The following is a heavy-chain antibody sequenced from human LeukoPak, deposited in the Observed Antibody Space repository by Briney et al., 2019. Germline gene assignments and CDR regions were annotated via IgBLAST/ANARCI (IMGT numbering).Heavy chain of an antibody. CDR1: GFTVSDIY. D-gene: IGHD3-10*01. CDR3: ARDFAPGYGELGHWFDP. J-gene: IGHJ5*02. Sequence: PGGSLRLSCAASGFTVSDIYMSWVRQAPGKGLEWVSLLYSGGGTNYADSVKGRFTISRDNSKNMLYLQMDSLRAEDTAVYYCARDFAPGYGELGHWFDPWGQGTLVTVSS. CDR2: LYSGGGT. V-gene: IGHV3-66*01.